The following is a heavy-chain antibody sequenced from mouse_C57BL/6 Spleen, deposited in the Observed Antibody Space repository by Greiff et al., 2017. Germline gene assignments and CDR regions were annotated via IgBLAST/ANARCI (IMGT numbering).Heavy chain of an antibody. CDR2: ISDGGSYT. CDR3: ARPLYGSSWGWYFDV. V-gene: IGHV5-4*01. Sequence: EVQVVESGGGLVKPGGSLKLSCAASGFTFSSYAMSWVRQTPEKRLEWVATISDGGSYTYYPDNVKSRFTISRDNAKNNLYLQMSHLKSEDTAMYYCARPLYGSSWGWYFDVWGTGTTVTVSS. J-gene: IGHJ1*03. D-gene: IGHD1-1*01. CDR1: GFTFSSYA.